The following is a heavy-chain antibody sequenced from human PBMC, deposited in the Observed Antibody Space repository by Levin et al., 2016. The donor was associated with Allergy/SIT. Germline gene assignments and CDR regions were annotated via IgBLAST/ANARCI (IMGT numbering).Heavy chain of an antibody. D-gene: IGHD6-19*01. CDR3: AREGSGWYFYGYYYGMDV. J-gene: IGHJ6*02. CDR2: INPNSGGT. V-gene: IGHV1-2*02. Sequence: WVRQAPGQGLEWMGWINPNSGGTNYAQKFQGRVTMTRDTSISTAYMELSRLRSDDTAVYYCAREGSGWYFYGYYYGMDVWGQGTTVTVSS.